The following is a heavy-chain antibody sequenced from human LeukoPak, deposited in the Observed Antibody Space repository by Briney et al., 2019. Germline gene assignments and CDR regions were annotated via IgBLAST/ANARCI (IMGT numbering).Heavy chain of an antibody. CDR3: AREKMDIVATIRRSSDFYYYYYMDV. CDR2: ISSSSSYI. Sequence: PGGSLRLSCAASGFTFSSYSMNWVRQAPGKGLEWVSSISSSSSYIYYADSVKGRFTISRDNAKNSPYLQMNSLRAEDTAVYYCAREKMDIVATIRRSSDFYYYYYMDVWGKGTTVTVSS. CDR1: GFTFSSYS. D-gene: IGHD5-12*01. J-gene: IGHJ6*03. V-gene: IGHV3-21*01.